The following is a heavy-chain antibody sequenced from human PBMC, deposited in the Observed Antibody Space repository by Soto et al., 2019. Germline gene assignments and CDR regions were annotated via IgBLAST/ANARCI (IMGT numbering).Heavy chain of an antibody. CDR3: ARGYDWAYYYYYGMDV. Sequence: TLSLTCTVSGGSISSYYWSWIRQPPGKGLEWIGYIYYSGSTNYNPSLKSRVTISVDTSKNQFSLKLSSVTAADTAVYYCARGYDWAYYYYYGMDVWGQGTTVTVSS. V-gene: IGHV4-59*08. J-gene: IGHJ6*02. CDR1: GGSISSYY. D-gene: IGHD5-12*01. CDR2: IYYSGST.